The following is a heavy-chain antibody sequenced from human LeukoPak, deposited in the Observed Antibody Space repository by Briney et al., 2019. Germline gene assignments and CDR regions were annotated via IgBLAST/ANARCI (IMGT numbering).Heavy chain of an antibody. J-gene: IGHJ4*02. D-gene: IGHD3-22*01. Sequence: ASVKVSCTASGYTFTSYGISWVRQAPGQGLEWMGWISAYNGNTNYAQKLQGRVTMTTDTSTSTAYMELRSLRSDDTAVYYCARDPPWDYDSSGYYRTDYWGQGTLVTVSS. CDR1: GYTFTSYG. CDR3: ARDPPWDYDSSGYYRTDY. CDR2: ISAYNGNT. V-gene: IGHV1-18*01.